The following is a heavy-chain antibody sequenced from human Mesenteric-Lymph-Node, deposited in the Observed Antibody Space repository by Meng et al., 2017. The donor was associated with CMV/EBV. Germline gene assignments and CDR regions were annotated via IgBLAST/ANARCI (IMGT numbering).Heavy chain of an antibody. D-gene: IGHD1-26*01. Sequence: CKASGCTFSRLALRCVRQDPGQGLEWMGGSIPLFGTANYAQKFQGRVTITTDESTCTAYMELSSRRSEEMAVYYWARGGAMRGFDYWGQGTLVTVSS. J-gene: IGHJ4*02. CDR3: ARGGAMRGFDY. CDR1: GCTFSRLA. V-gene: IGHV1-69*05. CDR2: SIPLFGTA.